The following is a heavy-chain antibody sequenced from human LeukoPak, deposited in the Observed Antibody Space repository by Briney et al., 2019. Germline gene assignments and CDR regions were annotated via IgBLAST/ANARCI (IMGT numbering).Heavy chain of an antibody. V-gene: IGHV1-2*02. Sequence: GASVKVSCKASGYTFTGYYMHWVRQAPGQGLEWMGWINPNSGGTNYAQKFQGRVTMTRDTSISTAYMELSRLRSDDTAVYYCARDIVVVPAATRDDAFDIWGQGIMVTVSS. CDR3: ARDIVVVPAATRDDAFDI. CDR1: GYTFTGYY. J-gene: IGHJ3*02. CDR2: INPNSGGT. D-gene: IGHD2-2*01.